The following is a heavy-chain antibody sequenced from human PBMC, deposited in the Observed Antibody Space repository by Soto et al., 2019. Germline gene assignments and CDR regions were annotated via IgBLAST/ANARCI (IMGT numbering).Heavy chain of an antibody. J-gene: IGHJ4*02. V-gene: IGHV3-23*01. D-gene: IGHD2-8*01. CDR3: VSWVYTHFDY. CDR2: LNPSGSNT. Sequence: GGSLRLSCAASGLTLSRHAITWARQAPGKGLEWVATLNPSGSNTHYADSVKGRFTISRDNSRNTVDLQMNNLRAEDTALYYCVSWVYTHFDYWGQGTLVTVSS. CDR1: GLTLSRHA.